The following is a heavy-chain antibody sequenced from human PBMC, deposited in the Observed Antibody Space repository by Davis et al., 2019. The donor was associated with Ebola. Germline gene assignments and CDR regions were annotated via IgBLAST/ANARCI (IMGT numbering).Heavy chain of an antibody. D-gene: IGHD3-3*01. Sequence: PGGSLRLSCAASGFTFSSYAMSWVRQAPGKGLEWVSAISGSGGSTYYADSVKGRFTISRDNSKNTLYLQMNSLRAEDTAVYYCAKDQRITIFGVVKGIYGMDVWGQGTTVTVSS. V-gene: IGHV3-23*01. CDR1: GFTFSSYA. J-gene: IGHJ6*02. CDR2: ISGSGGST. CDR3: AKDQRITIFGVVKGIYGMDV.